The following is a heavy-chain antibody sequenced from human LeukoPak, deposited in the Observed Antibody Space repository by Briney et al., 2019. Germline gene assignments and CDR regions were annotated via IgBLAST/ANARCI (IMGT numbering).Heavy chain of an antibody. CDR1: GFIFGDYA. V-gene: IGHV3-43*02. J-gene: IGHJ6*02. Sequence: GGSLRLSCAASGFIFGDYAMQWVRHAPGKGLEWVSLITGDGGTTYYGDSVKGRFTISRDNSKYSLYLQMNSLRSEDTALYYCAKDTGSSWPHAPTYSYYYAMDVWGQGTTVTVSS. CDR3: AKDTGSSWPHAPTYSYYYAMDV. D-gene: IGHD6-13*01. CDR2: ITGDGGTT.